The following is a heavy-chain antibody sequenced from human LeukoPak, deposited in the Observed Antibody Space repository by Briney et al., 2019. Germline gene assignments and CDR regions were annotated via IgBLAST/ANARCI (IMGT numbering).Heavy chain of an antibody. J-gene: IGHJ4*02. Sequence: GGSLRLSCAASGLTFSSYWMSWVRQAPGKGLEWVANIKQDGSEKYYVDSVKGRFTISRDNAKNSLHLQMNSLRAEDTAVYYCARDRMAYSSSDHFDYWGQGTLVTVSS. D-gene: IGHD6-13*01. CDR3: ARDRMAYSSSDHFDY. V-gene: IGHV3-7*05. CDR2: IKQDGSEK. CDR1: GLTFSSYW.